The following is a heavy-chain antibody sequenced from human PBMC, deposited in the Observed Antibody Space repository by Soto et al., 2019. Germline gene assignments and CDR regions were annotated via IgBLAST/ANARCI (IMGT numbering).Heavy chain of an antibody. CDR3: ATVQMATTNSCRDYLDY. D-gene: IGHD5-12*01. Sequence: SETLSLTCTVSGGSISSGDYYWSWIRQPPGKGLEWSGYLYYSGSTYYTPSLKSRVSLPVGTSKNQFSLKLSSVCAADKAVYYCATVQMATTNSCRDYLDYRGQGRLVTVST. V-gene: IGHV4-30-4*01. CDR1: GGSISSGDYY. J-gene: IGHJ4*02. CDR2: LYYSGST.